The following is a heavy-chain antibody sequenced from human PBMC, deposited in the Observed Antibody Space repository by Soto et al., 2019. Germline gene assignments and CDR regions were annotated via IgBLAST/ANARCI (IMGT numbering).Heavy chain of an antibody. V-gene: IGHV3-66*01. CDR1: EFTDSGSH. D-gene: IGHD2-2*01. Sequence: PAGSLRLSSAGSEFTDSGSHLTWDSQVPGKGLEWVSIRYSDGRSYHAESVKGRFTISTDDSENTLYLQMSSLRAEDTAVYYCAKRKYCPSTTCFDYWGQGTQVTVSS. J-gene: IGHJ4*02. CDR3: AKRKYCPSTTCFDY. CDR2: RYSDGRS.